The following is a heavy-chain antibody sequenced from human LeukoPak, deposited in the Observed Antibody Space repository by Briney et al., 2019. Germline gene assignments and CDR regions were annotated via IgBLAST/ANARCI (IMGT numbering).Heavy chain of an antibody. CDR2: ISGSGGST. Sequence: GGSLRLSCAASGFTFSSYAMSWVRQAPGKGLEWVSAISGSGGSTYHADSVKGRFTISRDNSKNTLYLQMNSLRAEDTAVYYCAKDLIEYYYDSSGGYYFDYWGQGTLVTVSS. V-gene: IGHV3-23*01. CDR3: AKDLIEYYYDSSGGYYFDY. CDR1: GFTFSSYA. D-gene: IGHD3-22*01. J-gene: IGHJ4*02.